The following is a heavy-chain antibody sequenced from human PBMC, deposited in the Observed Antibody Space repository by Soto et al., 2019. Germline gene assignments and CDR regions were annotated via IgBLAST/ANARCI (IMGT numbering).Heavy chain of an antibody. CDR2: IYYSGST. V-gene: IGHV4-31*03. CDR1: GGSISSGGYY. Sequence: SSTLSLTCTFSGGSISSGGYYWSWIRQHPGKGLEWIGYIYYSGSTYYNPSLKSRVTISVDTSKNQFSLKLSSVTAADTAVYYCARVPGDIVVVPAAIGIWFDPWGQGTLVTVSS. D-gene: IGHD2-2*02. CDR3: ARVPGDIVVVPAAIGIWFDP. J-gene: IGHJ5*02.